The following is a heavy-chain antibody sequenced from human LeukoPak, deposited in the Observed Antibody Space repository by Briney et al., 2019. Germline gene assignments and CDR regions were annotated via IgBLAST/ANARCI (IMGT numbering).Heavy chain of an antibody. V-gene: IGHV4-38-2*02. CDR3: ARDHGHPYLYGRGHWLDP. D-gene: IGHD1-14*01. CDR2: IYHSGST. Sequence: SETLSLTCTVSGYSISSGYYWGWIRQPPGKGLEWIGSIYHSGSTYYNPSLKSRVTISVDTSKNQFSLKLSSVTAADTAVYYCARDHGHPYLYGRGHWLDPWGQGTLVTVSS. CDR1: GYSISSGYY. J-gene: IGHJ5*02.